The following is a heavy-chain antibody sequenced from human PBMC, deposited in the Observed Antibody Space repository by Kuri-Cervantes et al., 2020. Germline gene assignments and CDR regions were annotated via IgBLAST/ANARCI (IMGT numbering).Heavy chain of an antibody. Sequence: KVSCKGSGYSFTSYWIGWVRQMPGKGLEWMGIIYPGDSDTRYSPSFQGQVTISADKSISTAYLQWSSLKASDTAMYYCARRELAVAGYYYYYGMDVWDQGTTVTVSS. CDR3: ARRELAVAGYYYYYGMDV. V-gene: IGHV5-51*01. D-gene: IGHD6-19*01. CDR1: GYSFTSYW. CDR2: IYPGDSDT. J-gene: IGHJ6*02.